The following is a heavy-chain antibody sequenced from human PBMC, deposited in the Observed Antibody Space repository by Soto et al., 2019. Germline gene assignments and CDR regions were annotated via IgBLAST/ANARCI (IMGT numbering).Heavy chain of an antibody. J-gene: IGHJ3*02. CDR3: ARQVHSGSYSRDDAFDI. V-gene: IGHV1-69*06. D-gene: IGHD1-26*01. Sequence: QVQLVQSGAEVKKPGSSVKFSCKASGGTFSSYAISWVRQAPGQVLEWMGGIIPIFGTANYAQKFKGRVTINADKHTSTAYMELSSLRSEDMAVYYCARQVHSGSYSRDDAFDIWGQGKMVTVSS. CDR1: GGTFSSYA. CDR2: IIPIFGTA.